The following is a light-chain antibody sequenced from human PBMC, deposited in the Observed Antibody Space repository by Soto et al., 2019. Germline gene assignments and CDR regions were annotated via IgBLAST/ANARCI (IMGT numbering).Light chain of an antibody. J-gene: IGKJ2*01. CDR1: QGISSY. CDR3: QQYYSYPKT. V-gene: IGKV1-8*01. CDR2: AAS. Sequence: AIRMTQSPSSLSASTGDRVTITCRASQGISSYLAWYQQKPGKAPKLLIYAASTLQSGVPSRFSGSGSGTDFTLTISCLQSEDFACYYCQQYYSYPKTFGQGTKLEIK.